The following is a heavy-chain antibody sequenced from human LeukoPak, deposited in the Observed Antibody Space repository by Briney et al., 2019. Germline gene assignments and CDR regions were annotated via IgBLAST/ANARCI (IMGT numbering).Heavy chain of an antibody. CDR3: AREATYYYGSGSHA. Sequence: SETLSLTCAVYGGSFSGYYWSWIRQPPGKGLEWIGEINHSGSTNYNPSLKSRVTMSVDTSKNQFSLKLSTVTAADTAVYYCAREATYYYGSGSHAWGQGTLVTVSS. V-gene: IGHV4-34*01. CDR2: INHSGST. J-gene: IGHJ5*02. D-gene: IGHD3-10*01. CDR1: GGSFSGYY.